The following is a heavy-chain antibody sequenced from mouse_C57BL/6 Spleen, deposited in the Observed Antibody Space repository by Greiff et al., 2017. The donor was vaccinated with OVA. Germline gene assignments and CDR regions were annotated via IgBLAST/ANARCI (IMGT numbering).Heavy chain of an antibody. CDR1: GYAFSSSW. CDR3: ARHGLYAMDY. D-gene: IGHD1-1*02. CDR2: IYPGDGDT. J-gene: IGHJ4*01. Sequence: QVQLKESGPELVKPGASVKISCKASGYAFSSSWMNWVKQRPGKGLEWIGRIYPGDGDTNYNGKFKGKATLTADKSSSTAYMQLSSLTSEDSAVYFCARHGLYAMDYWGQGTSVTVSS. V-gene: IGHV1-82*01.